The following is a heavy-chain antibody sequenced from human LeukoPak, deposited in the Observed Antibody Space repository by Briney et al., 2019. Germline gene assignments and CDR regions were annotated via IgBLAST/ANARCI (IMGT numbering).Heavy chain of an antibody. Sequence: GGSLRLSCEASGFTFTTYWIHWVRQGPGKGLEWVAVISYDGSNKYYADSVKGRFTISRDNSKNTLYLQMNSLRAEDTAVYYCARYCSSTSCPGGAFDIWGQGTMVTVSS. CDR2: ISYDGSNK. V-gene: IGHV3-30-3*01. CDR1: GFTFTTYW. D-gene: IGHD2-2*01. J-gene: IGHJ3*02. CDR3: ARYCSSTSCPGGAFDI.